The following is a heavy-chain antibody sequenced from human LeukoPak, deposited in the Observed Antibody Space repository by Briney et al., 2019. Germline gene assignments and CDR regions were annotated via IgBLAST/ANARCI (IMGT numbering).Heavy chain of an antibody. D-gene: IGHD6-19*01. CDR1: GGSISSGSYY. V-gene: IGHV4-61*02. CDR3: ARENGSGWTGTYMDV. J-gene: IGHJ6*03. Sequence: PSETLSLTCTVSGGSISSGSYYWSWIRQPAGKGLEWIGRIYTSGSTNYDPSLKSRVTISVDTSKNQFSLKLSSVTAADTAVYYCARENGSGWTGTYMDVWGKGTTVTVSS. CDR2: IYTSGST.